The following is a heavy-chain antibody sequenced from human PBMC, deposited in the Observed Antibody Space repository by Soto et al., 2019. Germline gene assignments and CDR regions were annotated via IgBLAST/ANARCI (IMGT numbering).Heavy chain of an antibody. V-gene: IGHV3-48*02. CDR2: ISSSGTTI. Sequence: GGSLSLSCAVSGFMFSDSAMNWVRQAPGKGLEWISYISSSGTTIYYADSVKGRFTISRDNAKKSLYLQMSSLRDEDTAVYYCAIRGNWGQGTLVTVSS. CDR3: AIRGN. D-gene: IGHD3-10*01. J-gene: IGHJ4*02. CDR1: GFMFSDSA.